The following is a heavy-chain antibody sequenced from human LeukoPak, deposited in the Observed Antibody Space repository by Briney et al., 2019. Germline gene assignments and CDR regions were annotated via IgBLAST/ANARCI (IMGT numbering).Heavy chain of an antibody. Sequence: GASVKVSCKASGYTFTGYYMHWVRQAPGQGLEWMGWINPNSGGTNYAQKFQGRVTMTRDTSISTAYMELSRLRSDDTAVYYCARGDSSGYLLRVYYYGMDVWGQGTTVTVSS. CDR3: ARGDSSGYLLRVYYYGMDV. V-gene: IGHV1-2*02. D-gene: IGHD3-22*01. J-gene: IGHJ6*02. CDR2: INPNSGGT. CDR1: GYTFTGYY.